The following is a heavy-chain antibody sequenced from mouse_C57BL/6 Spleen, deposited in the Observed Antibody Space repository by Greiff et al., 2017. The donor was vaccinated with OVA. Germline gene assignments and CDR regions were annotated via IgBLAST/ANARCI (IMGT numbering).Heavy chain of an antibody. CDR1: GYTFTSYW. D-gene: IGHD3-3*01. V-gene: IGHV1-52*01. J-gene: IGHJ3*01. CDR2: IDPSDSEN. Sequence: QVQLQQSGAELVRPGSSVKLSCTASGYTFTSYWMHWVKQRPIQGLEWIGYIDPSDSENHYNQKFKGKATMTVDKSSTTAYVQLSSLTSRNSAVYYSARGDCALPAWFAYWGQGTLVTVSA. CDR3: ARGDCALPAWFAY.